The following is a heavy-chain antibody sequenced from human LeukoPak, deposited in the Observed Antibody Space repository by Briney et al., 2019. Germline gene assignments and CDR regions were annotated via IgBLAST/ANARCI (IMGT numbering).Heavy chain of an antibody. D-gene: IGHD5-12*01. CDR3: ARNIVATIAVLDY. Sequence: GGSLRLSCAASGFTFSSYAMHWVRQAPGKGLEWVAVISYDGSNKYYADSVKGRFTISRDNSKNTLYLQMNSLSAEDTAVYYCARNIVATIAVLDYWGQGALVTVSS. J-gene: IGHJ4*02. CDR2: ISYDGSNK. V-gene: IGHV3-30-3*01. CDR1: GFTFSSYA.